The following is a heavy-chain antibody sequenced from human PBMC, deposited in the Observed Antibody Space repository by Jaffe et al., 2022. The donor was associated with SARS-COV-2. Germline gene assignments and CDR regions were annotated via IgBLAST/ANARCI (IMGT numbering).Heavy chain of an antibody. D-gene: IGHD5-18*01. CDR2: IKQDGSEE. CDR3: ARNLGGGYSYVWREKFETLSWFDT. J-gene: IGHJ5*02. V-gene: IGHV3-7*03. Sequence: EVQLVESGGGLVQPGGSLRLSCAASGLSFSSYWMSWVRQAPGKGLEWVASIKQDGSEENYVDSVKGRFTISRDNAKNSLYLKMNSLRAEDTAVYYCARNLGGGYSYVWREKFETLSWFDTWGQGTLVTVSS. CDR1: GLSFSSYW.